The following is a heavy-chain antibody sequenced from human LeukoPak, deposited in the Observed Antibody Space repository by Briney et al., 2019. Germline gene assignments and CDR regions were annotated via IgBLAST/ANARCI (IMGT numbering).Heavy chain of an antibody. CDR3: ARDSIAAAAGYYMDV. CDR1: GGSISNYY. CDR2: IYYSGST. Sequence: SETLSLTCTVSGGSISNYYWGWIRQPPGKGLEWIGSIYYSGSTYYNPSLKSRVTISVDTSKNQFSLKLSSVTAADTAVYYCARDSIAAAAGYYMDVWGKGTTVTVSS. V-gene: IGHV4-39*07. D-gene: IGHD6-25*01. J-gene: IGHJ6*03.